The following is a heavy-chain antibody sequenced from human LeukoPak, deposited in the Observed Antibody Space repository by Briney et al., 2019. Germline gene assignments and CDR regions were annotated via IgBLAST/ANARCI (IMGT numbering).Heavy chain of an antibody. Sequence: PGGSLRLSCAASGFTFSSYAMHWVRQAPGKGLEWVAVISYDGSNKYYADSVKGRFTISRDNSKNTLYLQMNSLRAEDTAVYYCARVPETYYYDSSGYYLDYWGQGTLVTVSS. CDR1: GFTFSSYA. D-gene: IGHD3-22*01. CDR2: ISYDGSNK. V-gene: IGHV3-30*04. CDR3: ARVPETYYYDSSGYYLDY. J-gene: IGHJ4*02.